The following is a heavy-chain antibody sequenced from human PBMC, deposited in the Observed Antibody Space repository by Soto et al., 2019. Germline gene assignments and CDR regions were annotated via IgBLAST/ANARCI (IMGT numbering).Heavy chain of an antibody. CDR3: ARVVSRMDYDSRGYYYNYYYYGMDV. CDR1: GYTFTSYY. V-gene: IGHV1-46*01. J-gene: IGHJ6*02. CDR2: INPSGGST. D-gene: IGHD3-22*01. Sequence: ASVKVSFKASGYTFTSYYMHWVRQAPGQGLEWMGIINPSGGSTSYAQKFQGRVTMTRDTSTSTVYMELSSLRSEDTAVYYCARVVSRMDYDSRGYYYNYYYYGMDVWGQGTTVTVSS.